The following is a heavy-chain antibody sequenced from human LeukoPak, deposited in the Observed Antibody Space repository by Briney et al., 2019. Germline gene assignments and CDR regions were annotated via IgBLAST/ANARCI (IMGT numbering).Heavy chain of an antibody. J-gene: IGHJ6*03. D-gene: IGHD6-19*01. CDR1: GGTFSSYA. CDR2: IIPIFGTA. V-gene: IGHV1-69*05. CDR3: ARSEQFPYYMDV. Sequence: ASVKVSCKASGGTFSSYAISWVRQAPGQGLEWMGGIIPIFGTANYAQKFQGRVTMTRDTSINTAYMELRRLRSDDTAVYYCARSEQFPYYMDVWGKGTTVTVSS.